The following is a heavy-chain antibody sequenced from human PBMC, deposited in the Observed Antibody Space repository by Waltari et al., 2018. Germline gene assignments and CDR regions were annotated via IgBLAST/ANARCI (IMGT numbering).Heavy chain of an antibody. CDR1: VFTFSNYE. V-gene: IGHV3-48*03. J-gene: IGHJ5*02. CDR3: AREGYCSSTSCGFDP. D-gene: IGHD2-2*01. Sequence: EVQLVESGGGLVQPGGSLRLSWSASVFTFSNYEMNWVRQAPGNGVEWVSYISSSGSTIYYADSVKGRFTISRDNAKNSLYLQMNSLRAEDTAVYYCAREGYCSSTSCGFDPWGQGTLVTVSS. CDR2: ISSSGSTI.